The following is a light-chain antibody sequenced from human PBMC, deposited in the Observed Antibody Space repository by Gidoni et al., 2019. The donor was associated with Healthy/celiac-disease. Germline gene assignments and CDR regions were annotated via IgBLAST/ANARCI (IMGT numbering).Light chain of an antibody. J-gene: IGLJ3*02. Sequence: TVVTQEPSFSVSPGGTVTLTCGLSSGSVSTSYYPSWYQQTPGQAPRTLISSTNTRSSVVPDRFSGSILGNKAALTITGAQAEDESDYYCVLYMGSGLWVFGGGTKLTVL. V-gene: IGLV8-61*01. CDR2: STN. CDR1: SGSVSTSYY. CDR3: VLYMGSGLWV.